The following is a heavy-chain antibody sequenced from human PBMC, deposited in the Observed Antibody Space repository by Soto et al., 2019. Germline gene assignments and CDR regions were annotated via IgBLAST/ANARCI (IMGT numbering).Heavy chain of an antibody. V-gene: IGHV3-23*01. CDR2: IVASGGSA. J-gene: IGHJ6*03. Sequence: DVHLLESGGGLVQPGGSLRVSCAASGFTFNNHAMSWVRQAPGKGLEWVSAIVASGGSAHYADSVRGRFTISRDNSKNTLSLQMNSLRAEDTAVYYCAKFSGAYYLYYYIDVWGTGTTVTVSS. CDR1: GFTFNNHA. CDR3: AKFSGAYYLYYYIDV. D-gene: IGHD3-10*01.